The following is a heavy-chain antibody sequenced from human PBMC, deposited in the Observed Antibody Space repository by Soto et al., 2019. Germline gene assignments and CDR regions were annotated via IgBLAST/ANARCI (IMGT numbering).Heavy chain of an antibody. D-gene: IGHD5-12*01. CDR2: ISYDGSNK. CDR3: ARVGLATIWGYYYYGMDV. V-gene: IGHV3-30-3*01. Sequence: QVQLVESGGGVVQPGRSLRLSCAASGFTFSSYAMYWVRQAPGKGLEWVAVISYDGSNKYYADSVKGRFTISRDNSKNTLYLQMNSLRAEDTAVYYCARVGLATIWGYYYYGMDVWGQGTTVTVSS. CDR1: GFTFSSYA. J-gene: IGHJ6*02.